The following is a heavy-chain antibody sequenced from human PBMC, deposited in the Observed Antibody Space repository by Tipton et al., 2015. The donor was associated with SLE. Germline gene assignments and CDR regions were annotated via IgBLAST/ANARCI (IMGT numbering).Heavy chain of an antibody. D-gene: IGHD3-22*01. Sequence: LRLSCTVSGGSISSGGYYWSWIRQHPGKGLEWIGYIYYSGSTNYNPSLKSRITISVDTSKNQFSLKLSSVTAADTAVYYCAREAMKVVGPNAFDIWGQGTMVTVSS. J-gene: IGHJ3*02. CDR1: GGSISSGGYY. V-gene: IGHV4-31*02. CDR2: IYYSGST. CDR3: AREAMKVVGPNAFDI.